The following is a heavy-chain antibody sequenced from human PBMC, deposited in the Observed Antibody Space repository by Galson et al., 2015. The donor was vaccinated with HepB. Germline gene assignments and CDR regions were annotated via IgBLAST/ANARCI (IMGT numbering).Heavy chain of an antibody. D-gene: IGHD6-6*01. Sequence: SLRLSCAASGFTFGNYGLHWVRQTPGEGLEWLAINSYDGSGQSYADSVKGRFTISRDNAKNSLYLQMNSLRAEDTAVYYCARDREYSTYVRAYYYYYGMDVWGQGTTVTVSS. CDR2: NSYDGSGQ. CDR1: GFTFGNYG. J-gene: IGHJ6*02. CDR3: ARDREYSTYVRAYYYYYGMDV. V-gene: IGHV3-30-3*01.